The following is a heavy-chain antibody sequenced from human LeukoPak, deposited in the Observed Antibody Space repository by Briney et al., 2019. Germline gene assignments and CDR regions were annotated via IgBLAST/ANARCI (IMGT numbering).Heavy chain of an antibody. V-gene: IGHV4-59*08. D-gene: IGHD1-1*01. CDR3: ARHERVAENLDY. CDR1: GASISNYY. CDR2: VSYSGRT. J-gene: IGHJ4*02. Sequence: SGTLSLTCTVSGASISNYYWSWTRQPPGKGLECIGYVSYSGRTNHNPSLKSRVTISADTSKNQFSLKLTPVTAADTAVYYCARHERVAENLDYWGQGTLVTVSS.